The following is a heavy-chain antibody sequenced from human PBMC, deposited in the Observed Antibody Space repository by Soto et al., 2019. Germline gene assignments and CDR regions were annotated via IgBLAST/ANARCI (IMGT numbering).Heavy chain of an antibody. D-gene: IGHD2-15*01. J-gene: IGHJ4*02. V-gene: IGHV3-30-3*01. CDR3: ARVPSSSGRAHFDY. CDR1: GFTVSSYA. Sequence: QVPLVESGGGVVQPGRSLRLSCAASGFTVSSYAMHWVRQAPGKGLEWVAVISYDGSNKYYADSVKGRFTISRDNSKNALYLQMNSLRAEDPAVYYCARVPSSSGRAHFDYWGQGTLVTVSS. CDR2: ISYDGSNK.